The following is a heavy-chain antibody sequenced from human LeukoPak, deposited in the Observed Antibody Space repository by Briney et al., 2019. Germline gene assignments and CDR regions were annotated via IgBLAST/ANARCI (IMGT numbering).Heavy chain of an antibody. J-gene: IGHJ3*02. D-gene: IGHD3-22*01. CDR1: GGTFSSYA. Sequence: ASVKVSCKASGGTFSSYAISWVRQAPGQGLEWMGRIIPILGIANYAQKFQGRVTITADKSTSTAYMELSSLRSEDTAVYYCARDSTGITMIVVVMGAFDIWGQGTMVTVSS. CDR3: ARDSTGITMIVVVMGAFDI. V-gene: IGHV1-69*04. CDR2: IIPILGIA.